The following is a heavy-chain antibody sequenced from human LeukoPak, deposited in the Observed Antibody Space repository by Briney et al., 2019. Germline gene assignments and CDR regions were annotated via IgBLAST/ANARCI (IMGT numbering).Heavy chain of an antibody. D-gene: IGHD3-10*01. CDR3: ARTTTVRGTYYMDV. J-gene: IGHJ6*03. V-gene: IGHV1-2*02. CDR2: INPNSGGT. CDR1: GYTFTGYY. Sequence: GASVKVSCKASGYTFTGYYMHWVRQAPGQGLEWMGWINPNSGGTNYAQKFQGRVTMTRDTSISTAYMELSRLRSDDTAVYYCARTTTVRGTYYMDVWGKGTTVTVSS.